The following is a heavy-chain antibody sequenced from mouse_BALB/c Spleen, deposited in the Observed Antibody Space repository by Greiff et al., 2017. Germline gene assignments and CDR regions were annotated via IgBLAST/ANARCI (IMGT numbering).Heavy chain of an antibody. CDR1: GYTFTSYW. D-gene: IGHD1-2*01. CDR3: ARSPATNFDY. CDR2: INPSTGYT. Sequence: QVQLKQSGAELAKPGASVKMSCKASGYTFTSYWMHWVKQRPGQGLEWIGYINPSTGYTEYNQKFKDKATLTADKSSSTAYMQLSSLTSEDSAVYYCARSPATNFDYWGQGTTLTVSS. J-gene: IGHJ2*01. V-gene: IGHV1-7*01.